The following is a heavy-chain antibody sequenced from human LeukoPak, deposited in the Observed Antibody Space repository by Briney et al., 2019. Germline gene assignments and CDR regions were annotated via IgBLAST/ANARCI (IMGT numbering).Heavy chain of an antibody. CDR3: ASGPRGYSYGLAFED. J-gene: IGHJ4*02. D-gene: IGHD5-18*01. CDR2: ITADGGST. CDR1: GFSFDDYA. V-gene: IGHV3-43*02. Sequence: GGSLRLSCAGSGFSFDDYAMYWVRQAPGKGLEWVSLITADGGSTYYADSVKGQFTISRDNRKNSLYVQMNSLRSEDTGFYYCASGPRGYSYGLAFEDWGQGTLVTVSS.